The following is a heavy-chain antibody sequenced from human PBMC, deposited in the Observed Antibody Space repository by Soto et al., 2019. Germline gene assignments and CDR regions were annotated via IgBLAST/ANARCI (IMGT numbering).Heavy chain of an antibody. CDR1: GFTFSDYA. V-gene: IGHV3-23*01. Sequence: VQLLESGGGLVQPGGPLRLSCAASGFTFSDYAMTWVRQAPGKGLEWVSSISESGASTSYADSVKGRFTISRDNSRNTLYLQMSRLRADDTAEYYCAKDILTAMDVWGQGTTVTVSS. D-gene: IGHD3-16*01. CDR2: ISESGAST. J-gene: IGHJ6*02. CDR3: AKDILTAMDV.